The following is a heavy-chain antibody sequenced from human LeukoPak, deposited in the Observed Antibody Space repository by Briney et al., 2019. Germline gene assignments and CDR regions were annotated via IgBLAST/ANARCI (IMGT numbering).Heavy chain of an antibody. CDR1: GGSISSGGYS. V-gene: IGHV4-30-2*01. CDR2: IYHSGST. Sequence: PSETLSLTCAVSGGSISSGGYSWSWIRQPPGKGLEWIGYIYHSGSTYYNPSLKSRVTISVDRSKNQFFLKLSSVTAADTAVYYCARQLNTAMAAIDYWGQGTLVTVSS. J-gene: IGHJ4*02. CDR3: ARQLNTAMAAIDY. D-gene: IGHD5-18*01.